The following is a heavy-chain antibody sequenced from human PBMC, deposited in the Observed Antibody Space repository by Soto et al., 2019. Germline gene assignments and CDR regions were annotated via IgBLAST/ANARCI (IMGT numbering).Heavy chain of an antibody. J-gene: IGHJ4*02. CDR3: ARARVYCTKGVCYMRPYYFDY. Sequence: ASVKVSCKASGYTFTGYYMHWVRHAPGQGLEWMGWINPNSGGTNYAQKFQGWVTMTRDTSISTAYMELSRLRSDDTAVYYCARARVYCTKGVCYMRPYYFDYWGQGTLVTVSS. CDR2: INPNSGGT. D-gene: IGHD2-8*01. V-gene: IGHV1-2*04. CDR1: GYTFTGYY.